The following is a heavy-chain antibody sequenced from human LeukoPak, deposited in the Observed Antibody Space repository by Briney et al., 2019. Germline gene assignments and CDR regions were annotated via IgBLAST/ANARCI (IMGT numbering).Heavy chain of an antibody. V-gene: IGHV3-53*01. CDR3: SKILLWFGEFIFDY. J-gene: IGHJ4*02. CDR1: GFTVNSNY. CDR2: IHSGGNT. Sequence: GGSLRLSCAASGFTVNSNYMSWVRQAPGKGLERVSVIHSGGNTYYADSVKGRFTISRDRSKNTLYLQMNNLRAEDTAVYYFSKILLWFGEFIFDYWGQGTLVTVSS. D-gene: IGHD3-10*01.